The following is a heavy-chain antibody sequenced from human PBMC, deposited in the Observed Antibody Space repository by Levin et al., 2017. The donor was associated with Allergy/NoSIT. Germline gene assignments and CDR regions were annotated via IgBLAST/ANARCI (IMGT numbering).Heavy chain of an antibody. V-gene: IGHV3-21*01. J-gene: IGHJ3*02. CDR2: ISSSSSYI. Sequence: GESLKISCAASGFTFSSYSMNWVRQAPGKGLEWVSSISSSSSYIYYADSVKGRFTISRDNAKNSLYLQMNSLRAEDTAVYYCARVKPVIVGATTDAFDIWGQGTMVTVSS. CDR1: GFTFSSYS. D-gene: IGHD1-26*01. CDR3: ARVKPVIVGATTDAFDI.